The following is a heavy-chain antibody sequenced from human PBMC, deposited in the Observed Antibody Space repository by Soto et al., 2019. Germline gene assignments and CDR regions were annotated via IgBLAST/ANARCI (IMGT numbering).Heavy chain of an antibody. D-gene: IGHD2-2*02. Sequence: GGSLRLSCASSGFTFSSYSMNLVRQAPGKGLEWVSSISSSSNYIYYADSLKGRFTISRDNTKNSLYLQMNSLRAEDTAVYYCAKSESVYPYYFDYWGRGSLFTASS. CDR2: ISSSSNYI. CDR3: AKSESVYPYYFDY. CDR1: GFTFSSYS. V-gene: IGHV3-21*01. J-gene: IGHJ4*02.